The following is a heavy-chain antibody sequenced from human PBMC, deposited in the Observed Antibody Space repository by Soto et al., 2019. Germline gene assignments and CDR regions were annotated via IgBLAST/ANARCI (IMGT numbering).Heavy chain of an antibody. CDR2: IYHTGTT. CDR1: GGSINSGGYS. Sequence: TLSLTCTVSGGSINSGGYSWTWIRQPPGKGLEWIGFIYHTGTTYYNPSLKSRVTISVDRSKNQFSLKLNSVTAADTAVYYCARYGSGSSVWFDPWGQGTLVTVSS. V-gene: IGHV4-30-2*01. CDR3: ARYGSGSSVWFDP. J-gene: IGHJ5*02. D-gene: IGHD3-10*01.